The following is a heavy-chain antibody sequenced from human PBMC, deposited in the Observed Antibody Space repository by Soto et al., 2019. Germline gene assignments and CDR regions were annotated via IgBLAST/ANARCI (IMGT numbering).Heavy chain of an antibody. D-gene: IGHD3-3*01. Sequence: GGSLRLSCAASGFTVSSNYMSWVRQAPGKGLEWVSVIYSGGSTYYADSVKSRFTISRHNSKNTLYLQMNSLRAEDTAVYYCARAATIFGVVSGLDAFDIWGQGTMVTVSS. V-gene: IGHV3-53*04. CDR1: GFTVSSNY. CDR2: IYSGGST. CDR3: ARAATIFGVVSGLDAFDI. J-gene: IGHJ3*02.